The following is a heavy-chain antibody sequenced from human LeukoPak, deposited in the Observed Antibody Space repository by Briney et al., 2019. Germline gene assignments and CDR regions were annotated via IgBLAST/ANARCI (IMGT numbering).Heavy chain of an antibody. V-gene: IGHV5-51*01. D-gene: IGHD2-2*01. J-gene: IGHJ5*02. CDR1: GYSFTSYW. Sequence: GESLKISCKGSGYSFTSYWIGWVRQMPGKGLEWMGIIYPGDSDTRYSPSFQGQVTISADKSISTAYLQWSSLKASDTAMYYCARQREGYCSSTSCLRGWFDPWGQGTLVTVSS. CDR3: ARQREGYCSSTSCLRGWFDP. CDR2: IYPGDSDT.